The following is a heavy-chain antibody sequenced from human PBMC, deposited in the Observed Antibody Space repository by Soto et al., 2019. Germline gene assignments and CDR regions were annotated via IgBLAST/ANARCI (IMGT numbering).Heavy chain of an antibody. CDR3: ARVDCSGGSCYSRYFQH. CDR1: GGTFSSYT. D-gene: IGHD2-15*01. J-gene: IGHJ1*01. CDR2: IIPILGIA. V-gene: IGHV1-69*02. Sequence: SVKVSCKASGGTFSSYTISWVRQAPGQGLEWMGRIIPILGIANYAQKFQGRVTITADKSTSAAYMELSSLRSEDTAVYYCARVDCSGGSCYSRYFQHWGQGTLVTVSS.